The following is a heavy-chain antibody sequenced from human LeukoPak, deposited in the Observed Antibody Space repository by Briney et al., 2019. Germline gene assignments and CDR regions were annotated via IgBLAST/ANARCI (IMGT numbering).Heavy chain of an antibody. D-gene: IGHD6-19*01. J-gene: IGHJ3*02. CDR1: GASISSTTYY. Sequence: SETLSLTCTVSGASISSTTYYWGWIRQPPRKGLEWIASIYYSGSTYYNPPLKSRVTISVDTSKNQFSLKLSSVTAADTAVYYCARHKYSSGWPPEGAFDIWGQGTMVTVSS. CDR2: IYYSGST. V-gene: IGHV4-39*01. CDR3: ARHKYSSGWPPEGAFDI.